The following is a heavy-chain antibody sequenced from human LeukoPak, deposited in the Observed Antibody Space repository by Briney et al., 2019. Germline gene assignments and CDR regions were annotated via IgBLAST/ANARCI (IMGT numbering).Heavy chain of an antibody. CDR2: IIPIFGTA. Sequence: ASVKVSCKVSGYILTELSMHWVRQAPGKGLEWMGGIIPIFGTANYAQKFQGRVTITADESTSTAYMELSSLRSEDTAIYYCARRAGEYSHPYDYWGQGTLVTVSS. V-gene: IGHV1-69*13. D-gene: IGHD2-15*01. CDR1: GYILTELS. J-gene: IGHJ4*02. CDR3: ARRAGEYSHPYDY.